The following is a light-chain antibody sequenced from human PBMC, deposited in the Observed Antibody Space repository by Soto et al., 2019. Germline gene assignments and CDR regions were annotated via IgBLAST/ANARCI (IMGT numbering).Light chain of an antibody. CDR2: GNS. V-gene: IGLV1-40*01. CDR3: QSYDSSLSGYV. J-gene: IGLJ1*01. Sequence: QSVLTQPPSVSGAPGQRVTISCTGGSSNIGAGYDVHWYQQLPGTAPKLLTYGNSNRPSGVPDRFSGSKSGTSASLASTGLQAEDEADYYCQSYDSSLSGYVFGTGTKVTVL. CDR1: SSNIGAGYD.